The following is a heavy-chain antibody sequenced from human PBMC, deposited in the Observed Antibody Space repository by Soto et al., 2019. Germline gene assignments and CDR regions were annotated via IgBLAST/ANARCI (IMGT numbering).Heavy chain of an antibody. J-gene: IGHJ4*02. CDR3: ARDSMSEDIVVVPAAVDFDY. Sequence: GGSLRLSCAASGFTFSSYSMNWVRQAPGKGLEWVSYISSSSSTIYYADSVKGRFTISRDNAKNSLYPQMNSLRAEDTAVYYCARDSMSEDIVVVPAAVDFDYWGQGTLVTVSS. CDR2: ISSSSSTI. V-gene: IGHV3-48*01. CDR1: GFTFSSYS. D-gene: IGHD2-2*01.